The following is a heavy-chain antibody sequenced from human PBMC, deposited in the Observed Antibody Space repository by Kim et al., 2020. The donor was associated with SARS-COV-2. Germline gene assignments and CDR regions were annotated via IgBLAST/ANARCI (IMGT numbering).Heavy chain of an antibody. V-gene: IGHV3-9*01. Sequence: GGSLRLSCAASGFTFDDYAMHWVRQAPGKGLEWVSGISWNSGSIGYADSVKGRFTISRDNAKNSLYLQMNSLRAEDTALYYCANEPLARENYWGQGTLVT. CDR2: ISWNSGSI. D-gene: IGHD1-26*01. J-gene: IGHJ4*02. CDR1: GFTFDDYA. CDR3: ANEPLARENY.